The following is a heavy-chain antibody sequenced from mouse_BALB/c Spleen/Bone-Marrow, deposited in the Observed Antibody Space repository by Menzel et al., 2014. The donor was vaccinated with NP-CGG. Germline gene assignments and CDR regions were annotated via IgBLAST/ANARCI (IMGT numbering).Heavy chain of an antibody. J-gene: IGHJ4*01. CDR3: ARTYRPYALDY. CDR1: GFIFSDYY. D-gene: IGHD2-14*01. Sequence: EVQLVESGGGLVKPGGSLKPSCAASGFIFSDYYMYWVRQTPEKRLGWVATISDGGSYTSYPDSVKGRFTVSRDNAKNNLYLQMSSLKSEGTAFYYCARTYRPYALDYRGQGSSVTVSS. CDR2: ISDGGSYT. V-gene: IGHV5-4*02.